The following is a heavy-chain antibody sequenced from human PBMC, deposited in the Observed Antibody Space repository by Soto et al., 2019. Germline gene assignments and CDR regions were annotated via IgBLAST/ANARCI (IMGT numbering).Heavy chain of an antibody. D-gene: IGHD3-10*01. V-gene: IGHV1-2*04. CDR2: INPNSGGT. J-gene: IGHJ6*02. Sequence: QVQLVQSGAEVKKPGASVKVSCKASGYTFTGYYMHWVRQAPGQGLEWMGWINPNSGGTNYAQKFQGWVTMTRDTTISTAYMALSRLRSDDTAVYYCARGSTMVRGEPPDYGMEVWGQGTTVTVSS. CDR3: ARGSTMVRGEPPDYGMEV. CDR1: GYTFTGYY.